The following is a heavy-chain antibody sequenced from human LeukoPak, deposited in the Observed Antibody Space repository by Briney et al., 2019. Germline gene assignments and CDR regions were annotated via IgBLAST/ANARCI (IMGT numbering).Heavy chain of an antibody. CDR2: INPNSGGT. Sequence: ASVKVSCKASGYTFTGYYMHWVRQAPGQGLEWMGRINPNSGGTNYAQKFQGRVTITADESTSTAYMELSSLRSEDTAVYYCARDRSPHYDFWSGCHQQTTSSNNWFDPWGQGTLVTVSS. J-gene: IGHJ5*02. D-gene: IGHD3-3*01. V-gene: IGHV1-2*06. CDR1: GYTFTGYY. CDR3: ARDRSPHYDFWSGCHQQTTSSNNWFDP.